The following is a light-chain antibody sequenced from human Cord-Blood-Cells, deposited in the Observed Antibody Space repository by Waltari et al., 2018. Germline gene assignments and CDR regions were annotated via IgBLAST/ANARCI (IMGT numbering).Light chain of an antibody. CDR3: QQRSS. CDR1: QRVSSY. CDR2: DAS. J-gene: IGKJ4*01. Sequence: EIVLTQSPATLSLSLGERATLSCRASQRVSSYLAWYQQKPGQAPRLLIYDASNRATGIPARFSGSGSGTDFTLTISSLEPEDFAVYYCQQRSSFGGGTKVEIK. V-gene: IGKV3-11*01.